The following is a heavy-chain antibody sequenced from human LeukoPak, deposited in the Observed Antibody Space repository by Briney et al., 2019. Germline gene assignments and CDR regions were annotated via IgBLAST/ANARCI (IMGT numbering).Heavy chain of an antibody. V-gene: IGHV3-7*01. CDR2: IKQDGSEK. Sequence: GGSLRLSCAASGFTLGDYWMSWVRQAPGKGLEWVANIKQDGSEKYYVGSVKGRFTISRDNAKNSLYLQMNSPRAEDTAVYYCARGYKLVPAAKYGMDVWGQGTTVTVSS. CDR3: ARGYKLVPAAKYGMDV. D-gene: IGHD2-2*01. CDR1: GFTLGDYW. J-gene: IGHJ6*02.